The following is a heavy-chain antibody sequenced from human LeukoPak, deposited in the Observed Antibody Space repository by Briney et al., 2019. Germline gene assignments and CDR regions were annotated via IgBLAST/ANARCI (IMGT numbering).Heavy chain of an antibody. CDR1: EFTFSSYS. CDR2: ISRNSRYI. J-gene: IGHJ4*02. CDR3: ARVAEAAAFDS. D-gene: IGHD6-13*01. Sequence: GGSLRLSCAASEFTFSSYSMTWVRQAPGKGLEWVSSISRNSRYIYYADSMRGRFTISRDNAKNSLYLQMNSLKPEDTAVYYCARVAEAAAFDSWGRGTLVTVSS. V-gene: IGHV3-21*06.